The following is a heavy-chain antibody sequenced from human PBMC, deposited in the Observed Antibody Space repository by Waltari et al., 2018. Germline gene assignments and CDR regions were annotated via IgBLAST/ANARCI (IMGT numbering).Heavy chain of an antibody. D-gene: IGHD1-26*01. CDR1: GSTLRKYW. CDR2: IRQDGSET. V-gene: IGHV3-7*03. Sequence: EVQLVESGGGLVQPGGSLRLSCAVAGSTLRKYWMSWVRQTPGKGLEWVANIRQDGSETHYVESVKGRFTISRDNSRNSLYLQMNSLRVEDTALYYCARDKIVGPTIFDSWGQGTLVTVSS. CDR3: ARDKIVGPTIFDS. J-gene: IGHJ4*02.